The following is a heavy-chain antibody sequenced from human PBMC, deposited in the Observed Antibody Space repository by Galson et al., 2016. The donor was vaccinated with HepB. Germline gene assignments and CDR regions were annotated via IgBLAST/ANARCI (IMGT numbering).Heavy chain of an antibody. CDR2: INPNSGGT. V-gene: IGHV1-2*02. CDR3: ARDGGPRMVRGEP. Sequence: SVKVSCKASGYTFTVYYMHWVRQAPGQGLEWMGWINPNSGGTNYAQKFQGRVTMTRDTSINTAYMEVSSLRSDDTAVYYCARDGGPRMVRGEPWGQGTLVTVSS. CDR1: GYTFTVYY. J-gene: IGHJ5*02. D-gene: IGHD3-10*01.